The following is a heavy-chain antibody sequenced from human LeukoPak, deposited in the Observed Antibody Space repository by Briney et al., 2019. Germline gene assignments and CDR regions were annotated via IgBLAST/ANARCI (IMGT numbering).Heavy chain of an antibody. CDR2: INPNSGGT. Sequence: GASVKVSCKASGYTFTGYYMHWVRQAPGQGLEWMGWINPNSGGTNYAQKFQGRVTMTRDTSISTAYMELSRPRSDDTAVYYCAREGILLWFGESSYGMDVWGQGTTVTVSS. CDR3: AREGILLWFGESSYGMDV. CDR1: GYTFTGYY. D-gene: IGHD3-10*01. J-gene: IGHJ6*02. V-gene: IGHV1-2*02.